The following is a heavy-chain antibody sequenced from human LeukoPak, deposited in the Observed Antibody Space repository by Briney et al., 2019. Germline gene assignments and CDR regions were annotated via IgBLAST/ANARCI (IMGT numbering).Heavy chain of an antibody. Sequence: PGGSLRLACAASGFTFSSYEMNWVRQAPGKGLEWVSFISGSGTTIYYADSVKGRFPISRDNAKNSLSLQMNSMSAEATAVYYCARGGRGSPDYDFDYWGQGPLVPVSS. CDR3: ARGGRGSPDYDFDY. V-gene: IGHV3-48*03. D-gene: IGHD3-16*01. J-gene: IGHJ4*02. CDR1: GFTFSSYE. CDR2: ISGSGTTI.